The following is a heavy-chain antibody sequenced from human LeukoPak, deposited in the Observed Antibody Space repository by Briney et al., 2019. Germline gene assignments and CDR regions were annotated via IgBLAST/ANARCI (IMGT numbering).Heavy chain of an antibody. V-gene: IGHV5-51*01. CDR2: IYPGDSDT. CDR1: GYSFTSYW. CDR3: ARQTRDYYYGMDV. D-gene: IGHD1-14*01. Sequence: GESLQISCKGSGYSFTSYWIGWVRQLPGKGLEWMGIIYPGDSDTRYSPSFQGQVTISADKSISTAYLQWSSLKASDTAMYYCARQTRDYYYGMDVWGQGTTVTVSS. J-gene: IGHJ6*02.